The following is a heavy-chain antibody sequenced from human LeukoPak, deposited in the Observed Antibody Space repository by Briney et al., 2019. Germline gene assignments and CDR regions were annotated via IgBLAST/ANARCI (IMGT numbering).Heavy chain of an antibody. D-gene: IGHD3-16*01. CDR1: GGSINNYY. Sequence: SETLSLTCTVSGGSINNYYWTWIRQPAGKGLVWIGRIYTSGSTNYNPSLKSRVTMSVDTSKSQFSLKLSSVTAADTAVYYCARGGYEYYYMDVWGKGTTVTVSS. CDR2: IYTSGST. CDR3: ARGGYEYYYMDV. V-gene: IGHV4-4*07. J-gene: IGHJ6*03.